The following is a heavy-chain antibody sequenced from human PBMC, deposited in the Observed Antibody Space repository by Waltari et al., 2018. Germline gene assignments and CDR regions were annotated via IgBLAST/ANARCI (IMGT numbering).Heavy chain of an antibody. V-gene: IGHV3-7*01. CDR1: GFTFGSYW. J-gene: IGHJ4*02. D-gene: IGHD6-13*01. Sequence: EVQLVESGGGLVQPGGSLRLSCAASGFTFGSYWMSWVRQAPGKGLEWVANIKQDGSEKYYVDSVKGRFTISRDNAKNSLYLQMNSLRAEDTAVYYCARGPTGYSSSWYYFDYWGQGTLVTVSS. CDR3: ARGPTGYSSSWYYFDY. CDR2: IKQDGSEK.